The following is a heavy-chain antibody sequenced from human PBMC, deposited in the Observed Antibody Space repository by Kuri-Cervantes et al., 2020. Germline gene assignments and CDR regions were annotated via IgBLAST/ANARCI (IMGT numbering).Heavy chain of an antibody. Sequence: SETLSLTCTVSGGSISSSSYYWGWIRQPPGKGLEWIGYIYYSGSTYYNPSLKSRVTISVDTSKNQFSLKLSSVTAADTAVYYCARDSRDGYNFWYFDLWGRGTLVTVSS. V-gene: IGHV4-39*07. CDR2: IYYSGST. D-gene: IGHD5-24*01. J-gene: IGHJ2*01. CDR1: GGSISSSSYY. CDR3: ARDSRDGYNFWYFDL.